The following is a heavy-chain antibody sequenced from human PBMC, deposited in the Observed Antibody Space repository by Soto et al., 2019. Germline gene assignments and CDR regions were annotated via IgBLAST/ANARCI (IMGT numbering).Heavy chain of an antibody. CDR2: IYYSGST. CDR3: ARKIAAAGRGAYYYYGMDG. V-gene: IGHV4-31*03. Sequence: QVQLQESGPGLVKPSQTLSLTCTVSGGSISSGGYYCSWIRQHPGKGLEWIGYIYYSGSTYYNPSLKSRVTISVDTSKNQFSRKLSSVTAADTAVYYCARKIAAAGRGAYYYYGMDGWGQGTTVTVSS. J-gene: IGHJ6*02. CDR1: GGSISSGGYY. D-gene: IGHD6-13*01.